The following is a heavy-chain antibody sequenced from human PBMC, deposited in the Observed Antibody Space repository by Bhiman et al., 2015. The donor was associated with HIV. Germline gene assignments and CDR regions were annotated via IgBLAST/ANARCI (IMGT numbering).Heavy chain of an antibody. CDR1: GFTFSSWW. CDR2: INPGGGDK. Sequence: EVQLVDSGGGLVQPGGSLRLSCTASGFTFSSWWMSWVRQAPGKGLEWLANINPGGGDKYYVDSVKGRLTISRDNARNSLYLQMNSLRPEDTAVYYCASAARGDNPSESYWGRGTLVTVSS. D-gene: IGHD3-10*01. V-gene: IGHV3-7*05. CDR3: ASAARGDNPSESY. J-gene: IGHJ4*02.